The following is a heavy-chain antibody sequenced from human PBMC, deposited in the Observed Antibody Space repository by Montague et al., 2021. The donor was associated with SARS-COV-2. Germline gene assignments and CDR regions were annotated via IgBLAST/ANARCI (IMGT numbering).Heavy chain of an antibody. CDR3: ARLGDGVVPSPILGVGPYYSYYYRDV. J-gene: IGHJ6*03. D-gene: IGHD3-10*01. CDR1: GGSFSTYS. Sequence: SETLSLTCAVHGGSFSTYSWNWIRQPPGKGLEWIGEIHHGGSTNYNPSLKSRVTISADTSKNQFSLKLTSVAAADTAVYYCARLGDGVVPSPILGVGPYYSYYYRDVGGKGTTVTVSS. CDR2: IHHGGST. V-gene: IGHV4-34*01.